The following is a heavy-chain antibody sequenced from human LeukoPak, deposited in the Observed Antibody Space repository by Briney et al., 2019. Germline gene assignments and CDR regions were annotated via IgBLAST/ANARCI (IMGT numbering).Heavy chain of an antibody. CDR2: IYYSGST. J-gene: IGHJ5*02. CDR3: ARHGKDYYDSSGYFNWFDP. Sequence: SETLFLTCTVSGGSISSGGYYWGWIRQPPGKGLEWIGSIYYSGSTYYNPSLKSRVTISVDTSKNQFSLKLSSVTAADTAVYYCARHGKDYYDSSGYFNWFDPWGQGTLVTVSS. V-gene: IGHV4-39*01. CDR1: GGSISSGGYY. D-gene: IGHD3-22*01.